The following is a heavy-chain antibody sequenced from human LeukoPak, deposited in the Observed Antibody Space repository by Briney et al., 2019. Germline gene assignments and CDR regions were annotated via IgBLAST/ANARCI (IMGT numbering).Heavy chain of an antibody. Sequence: PGGSLRLSCAASGFTFSSYSMNWVRQAPGKGLEWVSSISSSSSYIYYADSVKGRFTISRDNAKNSLYLQMNSLRAEDTAVYYCARGAYCSSTCCRDYWFDPWGQGTLVTVSS. CDR2: ISSSSSYI. D-gene: IGHD2-2*01. V-gene: IGHV3-21*01. CDR3: ARGAYCSSTCCRDYWFDP. J-gene: IGHJ5*02. CDR1: GFTFSSYS.